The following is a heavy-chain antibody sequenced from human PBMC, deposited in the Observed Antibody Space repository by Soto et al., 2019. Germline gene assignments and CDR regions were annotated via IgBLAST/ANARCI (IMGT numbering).Heavy chain of an antibody. J-gene: IGHJ4*02. CDR1: GGSISSYY. CDR3: ARSNGTITMVRGVIITHSLYYFDY. V-gene: IGHV4-59*08. D-gene: IGHD3-10*01. CDR2: IYYSGST. Sequence: PSETLSLTCTVSGGSISSYYWSWIRQPPGKGLEWIGYIYYSGSTNYNPSLKSRVTISVDTSKNQFSLKLSSVTAADTAVYYCARSNGTITMVRGVIITHSLYYFDYWGQGTLVTVSS.